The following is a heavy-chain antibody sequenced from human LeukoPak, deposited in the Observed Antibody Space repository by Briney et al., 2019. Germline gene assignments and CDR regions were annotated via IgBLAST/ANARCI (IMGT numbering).Heavy chain of an antibody. J-gene: IGHJ4*02. V-gene: IGHV1-2*02. CDR2: INPNSGGS. D-gene: IGHD5-24*01. CDR1: GYILTDYY. Sequence: ASVKVSCKASGYILTDYYMHWVRQAPGQGLEWMGWINPNSGGSNYAQKFQGRVTMTSDTSINTAYMELSRLISDDTAVYYCAGDGYNSRRFFDYWGQGTLVTVSS. CDR3: AGDGYNSRRFFDY.